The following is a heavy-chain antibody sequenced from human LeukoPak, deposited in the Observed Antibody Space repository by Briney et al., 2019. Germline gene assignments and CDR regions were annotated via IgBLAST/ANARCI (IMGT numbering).Heavy chain of an antibody. CDR2: ISGSGGRT. D-gene: IGHD2-21*02. J-gene: IGHJ4*02. Sequence: PGGSLRLSCAPAGFTFISYATNWVRQAPGKGLQWVSGISGSGGRTYYADSVKGRFTISRDNSKNMLYLQMNSLRAEDTAVYYCDKPSIPGDDFDYWGQGTLVTVSS. CDR3: DKPSIPGDDFDY. V-gene: IGHV3-23*01. CDR1: GFTFISYA.